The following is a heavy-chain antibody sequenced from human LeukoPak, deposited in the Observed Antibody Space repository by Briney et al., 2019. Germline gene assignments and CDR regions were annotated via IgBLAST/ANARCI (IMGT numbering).Heavy chain of an antibody. Sequence: ASVKVSCKASGYTFTGYYMHWVRQAPGQGLEWMGWINPNSGGTNYAQKFQGRVTMTRDTSISTAYMELSRLRSDDTAVYYCARREQLEYYFDYWSQGTLVTVSS. CDR2: INPNSGGT. CDR3: ARREQLEYYFDY. D-gene: IGHD6-13*01. V-gene: IGHV1-2*02. J-gene: IGHJ4*02. CDR1: GYTFTGYY.